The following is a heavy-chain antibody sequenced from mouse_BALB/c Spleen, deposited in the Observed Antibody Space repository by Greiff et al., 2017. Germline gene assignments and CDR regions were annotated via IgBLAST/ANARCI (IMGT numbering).Heavy chain of an antibody. CDR3: ARWDYGYDFDY. D-gene: IGHD2-2*01. Sequence: VQLQQPGAELVKPGTSVKLSCKASGYNFTSYWINWVKLRPGQGLEWIGDIYPGSGSTNYNEKFKSKATLTVDTSSSTAYMQLSSLASEDSALYYCARWDYGYDFDYWGQGTTLTVSS. V-gene: IGHV1-55*01. CDR1: GYNFTSYW. CDR2: IYPGSGST. J-gene: IGHJ2*01.